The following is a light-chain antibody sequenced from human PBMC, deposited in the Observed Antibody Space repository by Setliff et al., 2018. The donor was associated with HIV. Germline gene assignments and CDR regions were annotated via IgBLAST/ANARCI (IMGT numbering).Light chain of an antibody. V-gene: IGLV3-21*04. Sequence: SYELTQPPSVSVAPGKTARITCGGSNIGSKSAHWYQQKPGQAPVLVIYYDNDRPSGIPERFSGSNSGNTATLTITRVEAGDEADYYCQVWDSGSDHVVFGGGTKVTVL. CDR3: QVWDSGSDHVV. CDR1: NIGSKS. J-gene: IGLJ3*02. CDR2: YDN.